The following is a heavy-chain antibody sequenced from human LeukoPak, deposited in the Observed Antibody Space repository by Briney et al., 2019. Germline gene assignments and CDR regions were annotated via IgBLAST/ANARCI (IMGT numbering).Heavy chain of an antibody. CDR1: GFSLTTSPVG. Sequence: SGPTLVNPTQTLTLTCTFSGFSLTTSPVGVGWIRQTAGKALEWLAVIYWDDDKRYSPSLRSRLTITKATSNNHVVLTMSNMDPADTATYFCAHRFPIGGSWNEAIFDFWGQGILVTVSS. J-gene: IGHJ4*02. CDR3: AHRFPIGGSWNEAIFDF. D-gene: IGHD1-1*01. CDR2: IYWDDDK. V-gene: IGHV2-5*02.